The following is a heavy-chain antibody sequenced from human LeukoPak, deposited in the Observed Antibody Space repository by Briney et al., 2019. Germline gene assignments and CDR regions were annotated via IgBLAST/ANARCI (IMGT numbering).Heavy chain of an antibody. D-gene: IGHD2-15*01. J-gene: IGHJ4*02. V-gene: IGHV1-3*04. Sequence: GASVKVSCKASGYTFTTYAMHWVRQAPGQRLEWMGWINTGDGDTKYSQNFQGRVTITRDTSASIVYMELSSLRSEDTAVYYCARASGGYHYWGQGTLVTVSS. CDR3: ARASGGYHY. CDR1: GYTFTTYA. CDR2: INTGDGDT.